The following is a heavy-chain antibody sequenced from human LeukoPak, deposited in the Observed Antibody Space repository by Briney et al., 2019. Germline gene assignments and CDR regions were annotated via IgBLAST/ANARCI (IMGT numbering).Heavy chain of an antibody. CDR3: ASDYYDSSGGVYYFDY. V-gene: IGHV1-2*02. CDR2: INPNSGGT. Sequence: GASVKVSCKASGYTFTGYYMQWVRQAPGQGLEWMGWINPNSGGTNYAQKFQGRVTMTRDTSISTAYMELSRLRSDDTAVYYCASDYYDSSGGVYYFDYWGQGTLVTVSS. D-gene: IGHD3-22*01. CDR1: GYTFTGYY. J-gene: IGHJ4*02.